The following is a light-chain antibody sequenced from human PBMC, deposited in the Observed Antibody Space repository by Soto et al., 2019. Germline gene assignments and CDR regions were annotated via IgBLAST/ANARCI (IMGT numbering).Light chain of an antibody. CDR1: QSVSSSY. CDR3: QQYGSSQT. CDR2: GAS. Sequence: EIVLTQSPGTLSLSPGERATLSCRASQSVSSSYLAWYQQKPGQAPRLLIYGASSRATGIPDRFSGSGSGTDFTLTISRVEPEDFAVYYCQQYGSSQTFGPGTKVDIK. J-gene: IGKJ3*01. V-gene: IGKV3-20*01.